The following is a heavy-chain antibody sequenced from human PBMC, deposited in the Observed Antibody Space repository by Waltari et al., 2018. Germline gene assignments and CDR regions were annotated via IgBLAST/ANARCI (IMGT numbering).Heavy chain of an antibody. CDR3: ARATFITNLDS. J-gene: IGHJ4*02. CDR1: GGSISNYY. V-gene: IGHV4-59*01. D-gene: IGHD3-22*01. CDR2: IYYSGNT. Sequence: QVQLQESGPGLVKPSETLSLTCIVSGGSISNYYWGWIRQPPGKGLEWIGYIYYSGNTNYNPSLKSRVTISLDTSKNQVSLILSSVTAADTAVYYCARATFITNLDSWGQGTLVTVSS.